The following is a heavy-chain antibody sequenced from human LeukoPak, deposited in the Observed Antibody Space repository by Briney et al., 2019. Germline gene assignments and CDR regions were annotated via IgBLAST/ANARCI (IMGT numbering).Heavy chain of an antibody. CDR3: ARGPRGPFVVVPAARRSHYYYGMDL. CDR1: GGSFRGYY. Sequence: PSETLSLTCAVYGGSFRGYYWSWIRQPPGKGLEWIGEINHSGSTNFSPSLKSRVTISVDTSKNQFSLKLSSVTAADTAVYYCARGPRGPFVVVPAARRSHYYYGMDLWPQETTVSVSS. D-gene: IGHD2-2*01. J-gene: IGHJ6*01. V-gene: IGHV4-34*01. CDR2: INHSGST.